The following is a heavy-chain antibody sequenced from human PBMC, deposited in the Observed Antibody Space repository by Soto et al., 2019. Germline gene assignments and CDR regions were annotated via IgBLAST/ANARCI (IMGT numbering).Heavy chain of an antibody. Sequence: GASVKVSCKASGGTFSSYAISWVRQAPGQGLEWMGWISAYNGNTNYAQKLQGRVTMTTDTSTSTAYMELRSLRSDDTAVYYCARGGTPLRYYYYGMDVWGQGTTVTVSS. V-gene: IGHV1-18*01. CDR3: ARGGTPLRYYYYGMDV. CDR2: ISAYNGNT. J-gene: IGHJ6*02. CDR1: GGTFSSYA. D-gene: IGHD1-7*01.